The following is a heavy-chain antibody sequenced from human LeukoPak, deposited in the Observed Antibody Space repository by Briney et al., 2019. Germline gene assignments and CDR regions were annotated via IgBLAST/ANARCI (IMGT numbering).Heavy chain of an antibody. J-gene: IGHJ4*02. D-gene: IGHD1-1*01. CDR1: GFNFSSYW. V-gene: IGHV3-7*01. CDR2: IKQDGSEK. CDR3: ARLNDWSFDY. Sequence: GGSLRLSCAASGFNFSSYWMSWVRQAPGKGLEWVASIKQDGSEKNYVDSVKGRFTVSRDNAKNSLFLQMNSLRAEDTAVFYCARLNDWSFDYWGQGTLVTVSS.